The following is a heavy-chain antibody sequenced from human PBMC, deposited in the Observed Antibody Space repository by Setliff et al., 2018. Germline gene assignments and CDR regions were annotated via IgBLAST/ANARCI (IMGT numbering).Heavy chain of an antibody. V-gene: IGHV3-15*01. D-gene: IGHD2-8*01. CDR3: TTDNAGVNGDHADYYYYYGLDV. CDR1: GFTFSYAW. CDR2: IKSKTDGGTT. Sequence: KPGGSLRLSCAASGFTFSYAWMSWVRQAPGTGLEWVGRIKSKTDGGTTDYAAPVKDRFTISRDDSKNTLYLQMNSLKTEDTAVYYCTTDNAGVNGDHADYYYYYGLDVWGQGTTVTVSS. J-gene: IGHJ6*02.